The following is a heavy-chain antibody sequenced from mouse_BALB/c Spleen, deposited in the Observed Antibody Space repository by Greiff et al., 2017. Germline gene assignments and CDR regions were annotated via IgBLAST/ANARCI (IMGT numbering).Heavy chain of an antibody. J-gene: IGHJ4*01. V-gene: IGHV2-9*02. CDR1: GFSLTSYG. D-gene: IGHD1-1*01. CDR2: IWAGGST. Sequence: QVQLKESGPGLVAPSQSLSISCTVSGFSLTSYGVHWVRQPPGKGLEWLGVIWAGGSTNYNSTLMSRLSISKDNSKSQVFLKMNSLQTDDTAMYYCARGGWLLLRPHCAMDYWGQGTSVTVSS. CDR3: ARGGWLLLRPHCAMDY.